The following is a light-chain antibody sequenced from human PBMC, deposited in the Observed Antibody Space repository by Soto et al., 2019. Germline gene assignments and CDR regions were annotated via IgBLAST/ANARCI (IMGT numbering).Light chain of an antibody. J-gene: IGLJ3*02. CDR2: NTN. V-gene: IGLV8-61*01. CDR1: YGSVSSSYY. Sequence: QAVVTQEPSFSVSPGGTVTLTRGLTYGSVSSSYYPTWYQHTPGKPPRTLIYNTNICSSGVPDRFSGAILGHKAALNSTGAQADDESDYYCVLYMGGAIWLFGVGTKVTVL. CDR3: VLYMGGAIWL.